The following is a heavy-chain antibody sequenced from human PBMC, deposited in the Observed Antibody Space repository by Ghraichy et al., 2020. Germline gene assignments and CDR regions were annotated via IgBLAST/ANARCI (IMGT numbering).Heavy chain of an antibody. CDR1: GDSVSSNSAA. D-gene: IGHD3-3*01. CDR3: ARADNYDFWSADGPADAFDI. J-gene: IGHJ3*02. Sequence: SQTLSLTCAISGDSVSSNSAAWNWIRQSPSRGLEWLGRTYYRSKWYNDYAVSVKSRITINPDTSKNQFSLQLNSVTPEDTAVYYCARADNYDFWSADGPADAFDIWGQGTMVTVSS. CDR2: TYYRSKWYN. V-gene: IGHV6-1*01.